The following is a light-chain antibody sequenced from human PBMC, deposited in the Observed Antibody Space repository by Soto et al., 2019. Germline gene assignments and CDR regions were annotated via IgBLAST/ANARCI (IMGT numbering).Light chain of an antibody. Sequence: DIQLTQSPSLLSASIGDRVTITCRASHDISTFLAWYQQKPGKAPKLLIYEASTLQSGVPSRFSGSGSGTDFTLTISCLQSEDFATYYCQQYYSFPWTFGQGTKVEIK. J-gene: IGKJ1*01. V-gene: IGKV1-9*01. CDR2: EAS. CDR1: HDISTF. CDR3: QQYYSFPWT.